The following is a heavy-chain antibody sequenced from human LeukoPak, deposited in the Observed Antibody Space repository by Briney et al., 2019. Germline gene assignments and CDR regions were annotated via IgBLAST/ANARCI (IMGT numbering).Heavy chain of an antibody. CDR1: GYTFTIYG. J-gene: IGHJ6*02. Sequence: ASVKVSCKASGYTFTIYGISWVRQAPGQGREWMGWISAYNGNTNYAQKLQGRVTMTTDTSTSTAYMELRSLRSDDAAAYYCARGASGTDGMDVWGQGTTVTVSS. CDR2: ISAYNGNT. V-gene: IGHV1-18*01. D-gene: IGHD3-3*01. CDR3: ARGASGTDGMDV.